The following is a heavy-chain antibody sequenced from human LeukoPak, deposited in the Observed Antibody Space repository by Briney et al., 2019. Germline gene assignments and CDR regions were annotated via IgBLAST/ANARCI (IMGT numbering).Heavy chain of an antibody. CDR1: GYTFIGYY. CDR2: INPKNGGA. CDR3: TRGSYYDSSGYSGVRLFDY. Sequence: GASVKVSCKTSGYTFIGYYMHWVRQAPGQGLEWMGWINPKNGGANYAPSFQGRVTMTSDTSISTAYMELSRLRSDDTALYYCTRGSYYDSSGYSGVRLFDYWGQGTPVTVPS. J-gene: IGHJ4*02. V-gene: IGHV1-2*07. D-gene: IGHD3-22*01.